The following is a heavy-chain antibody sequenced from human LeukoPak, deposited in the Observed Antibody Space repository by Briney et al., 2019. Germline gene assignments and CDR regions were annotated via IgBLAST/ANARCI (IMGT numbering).Heavy chain of an antibody. CDR1: GFTFSSYA. D-gene: IGHD1-1*01. CDR3: ARDGTRKDDY. Sequence: PGRSLRLSCAASGFTFSSYAMHWVRQAPGKGLEWVANIKQDGSEKYYVDSVKGRFTISRDNAKNSLYLQMNSLRAEDTAVYYCARDGTRKDDYWGQGTLVTVSS. CDR2: IKQDGSEK. V-gene: IGHV3-7*01. J-gene: IGHJ4*02.